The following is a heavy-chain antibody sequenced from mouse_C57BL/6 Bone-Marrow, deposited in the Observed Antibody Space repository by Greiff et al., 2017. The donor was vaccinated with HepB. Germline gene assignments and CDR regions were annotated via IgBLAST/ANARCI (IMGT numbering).Heavy chain of an antibody. D-gene: IGHD1-3*01. CDR3: ARWSGNPCAY. V-gene: IGHV1-64*01. J-gene: IGHJ3*01. Sequence: QVQLQQPGAELVKPGASVKLSCKASGYTFTSYWMHWVKQRPGQGLEWIGMIHPNSGSTNYNEKFKSQATLTVDKSSSTAYMQLSSLTSEDSAVYYWARWSGNPCAYWGQGTLVTVSA. CDR1: GYTFTSYW. CDR2: IHPNSGST.